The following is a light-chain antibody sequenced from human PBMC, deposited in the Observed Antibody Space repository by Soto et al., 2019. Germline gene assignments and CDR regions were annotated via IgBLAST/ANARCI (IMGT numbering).Light chain of an antibody. CDR3: QQRANWPPT. Sequence: EIVLTQSPATLSLSPGDRATLSCRASQSVSTYLAWYRQKNGQAPRLLIYDASNRATGIPARFSGSGSGTDFTLTISSLEPEDFAVYYCQQRANWPPTFGGGTKVEIK. CDR2: DAS. V-gene: IGKV3-11*01. CDR1: QSVSTY. J-gene: IGKJ4*01.